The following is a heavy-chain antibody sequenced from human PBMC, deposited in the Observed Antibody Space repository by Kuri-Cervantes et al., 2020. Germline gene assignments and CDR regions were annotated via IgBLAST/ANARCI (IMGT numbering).Heavy chain of an antibody. J-gene: IGHJ4*02. CDR2: ISYDGSNE. CDR1: GFTFSRSG. Sequence: GESLKISCAASGFTFSRSGIHWVRQAPGKGLEWVAVISYDGSNEYYADSVKGRFTISRDNSKNTLYLQMNSLRAEDTAVYYCAKEAMKAVTGTFYFDYWGKGTLVTVSS. D-gene: IGHD6-19*01. V-gene: IGHV3-30*18. CDR3: AKEAMKAVTGTFYFDY.